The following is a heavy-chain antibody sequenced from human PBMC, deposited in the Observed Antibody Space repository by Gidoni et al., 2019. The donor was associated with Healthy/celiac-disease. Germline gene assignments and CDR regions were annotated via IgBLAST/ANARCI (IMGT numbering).Heavy chain of an antibody. V-gene: IGHV3-7*03. CDR3: AREVPSGSYYTIDY. D-gene: IGHD1-26*01. CDR2: IKQDGSEK. Sequence: EVQLVESGGGLVQPGGSLRLSCAAAGFTFRSYWMSWVRQAPGKGLEWVANIKQDGSEKYYVDSVKGRFTISRDNAKNSLYLQMNSLRAEDTAVYYGAREVPSGSYYTIDYWGQGTLVTVSS. CDR1: GFTFRSYW. J-gene: IGHJ4*02.